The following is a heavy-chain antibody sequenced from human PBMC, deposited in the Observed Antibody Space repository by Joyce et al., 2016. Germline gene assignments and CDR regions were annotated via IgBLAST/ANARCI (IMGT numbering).Heavy chain of an antibody. Sequence: QVQLVESGGGVVQPGRSLRLSCAASGFTFSSYGMHWVRQGPGKGLGWWEVIWFDGTKKYYPESVKGRFTISRDNSKDTLYLQMNSLTGEDTAVYYCARDGSQQQTYGLDVWGQGTTVTVSS. CDR1: GFTFSSYG. J-gene: IGHJ6*02. V-gene: IGHV3-33*01. CDR2: IWFDGTKK. D-gene: IGHD6-13*01. CDR3: ARDGSQQQTYGLDV.